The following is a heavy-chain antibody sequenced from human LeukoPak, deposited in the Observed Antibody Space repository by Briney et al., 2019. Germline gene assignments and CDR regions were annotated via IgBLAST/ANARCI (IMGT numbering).Heavy chain of an antibody. V-gene: IGHV3-9*01. CDR1: GFSFHDHA. CDR2: ITWNSGTI. Sequence: GRSLRLSCAASGFSFHDHAMHWVRQAPGKGLEWASGITWNSGTIGYADSMKGRFTISRDNAKNSLYLQMNSLRGEDTAFYYCTKDILPGGTDVWGQGTTVTVSS. J-gene: IGHJ6*02. CDR3: TKDILPGGTDV.